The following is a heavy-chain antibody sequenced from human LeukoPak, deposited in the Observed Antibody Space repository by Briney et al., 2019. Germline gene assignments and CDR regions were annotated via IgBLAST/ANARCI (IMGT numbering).Heavy chain of an antibody. V-gene: IGHV3-23*01. Sequence: GGSLRLSCAASGFTFSSYAMSWVRQAPGKGLEWVSGMSGGGGSTYYADSVKGRFTISRDNSKNTLYLQMNSLRAEDTAVYYCAKEDSSGWYDYAFDIWGQGTMVTVSS. D-gene: IGHD6-19*01. CDR2: MSGGGGST. CDR3: AKEDSSGWYDYAFDI. CDR1: GFTFSSYA. J-gene: IGHJ3*02.